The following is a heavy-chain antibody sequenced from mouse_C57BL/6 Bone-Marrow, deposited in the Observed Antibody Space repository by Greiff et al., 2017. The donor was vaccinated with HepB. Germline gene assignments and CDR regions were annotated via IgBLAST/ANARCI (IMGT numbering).Heavy chain of an antibody. J-gene: IGHJ1*03. V-gene: IGHV5-6*02. D-gene: IGHD1-1*01. Sequence: DVMLVESGGDLVKPGGSLKLSCAASGFTFSSYGMSWVRQTPDKRLEWVATISSGGSYTYYPDSVKGRFTISRDNAKNTQYLQMSSLKSEDTAMYACASRIYYYGRSYLYWYVDVWGRGTTVTVSA. CDR3: ASRIYYYGRSYLYWYVDV. CDR1: GFTFSSYG. CDR2: ISSGGSYT.